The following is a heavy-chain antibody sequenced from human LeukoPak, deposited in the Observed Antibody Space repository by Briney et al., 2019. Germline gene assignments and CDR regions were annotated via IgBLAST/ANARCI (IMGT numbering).Heavy chain of an antibody. J-gene: IGHJ4*02. CDR2: ISAYNGDT. V-gene: IGHV1-18*04. CDR3: ARDPSNTSGWSPYFDY. D-gene: IGHD6-19*01. CDR1: GYTFNKHG. Sequence: ASVMVSCKASGYTFNKHGITWVRQAPGQGLEWMGWISAYNGDTKYGQWFQGRVTLLTDTTASTAYMELRSLRSDDTAVYYCARDPSNTSGWSPYFDYWGQGALVTVSS.